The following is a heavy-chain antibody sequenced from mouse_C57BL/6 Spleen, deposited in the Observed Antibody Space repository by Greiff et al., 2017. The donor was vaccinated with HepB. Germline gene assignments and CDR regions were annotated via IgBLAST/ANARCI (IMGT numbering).Heavy chain of an antibody. J-gene: IGHJ2*01. V-gene: IGHV1-85*01. CDR1: GYTFTSYD. D-gene: IGHD1-1*01. CDR3: ARYGYFDY. Sequence: QVQLQQSGPELVKPGASVKLSCKASGYTFTSYDINWVKQRPGQGLERIGWIYPRDGSNKYNEKFKGKATLTVDTASSTAYMELHSLTSEDSAVYFCARYGYFDYWGQGTTLTVSS. CDR2: IYPRDGSN.